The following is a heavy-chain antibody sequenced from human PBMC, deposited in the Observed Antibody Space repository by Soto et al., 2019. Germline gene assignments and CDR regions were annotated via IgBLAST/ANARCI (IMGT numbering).Heavy chain of an antibody. CDR2: ISGSGGST. CDR1: GFTFSSYA. D-gene: IGHD4-17*01. Sequence: PGGSLRLSCAASGFTFSSYAMSWVRQAPGKGLEWVSAISGSGGSTYYADPVKGRFTISRDNSKNTLYLQMNSLRAEDTAVYYCAKMPTVTTVFDYWGQGTLVTVSS. V-gene: IGHV3-23*01. J-gene: IGHJ4*02. CDR3: AKMPTVTTVFDY.